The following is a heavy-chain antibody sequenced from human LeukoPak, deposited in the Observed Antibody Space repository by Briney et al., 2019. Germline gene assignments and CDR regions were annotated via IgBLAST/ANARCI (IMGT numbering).Heavy chain of an antibody. CDR2: THYRSMWYS. CDR3: ARGLHSGFNWFDP. V-gene: IGHV6-1*01. CDR1: GDSVSSNSAA. D-gene: IGHD3-22*01. Sequence: SQTLSLTCVISGDSVSSNSAAWNWIRQSPWRGLEWLGRTHYRSMWYSDYAESVKGRITIKPDTSKNQFSLQLNSVTPEDTAVYYCARGLHSGFNWFDPWGQGTLVTVSS. J-gene: IGHJ5*02.